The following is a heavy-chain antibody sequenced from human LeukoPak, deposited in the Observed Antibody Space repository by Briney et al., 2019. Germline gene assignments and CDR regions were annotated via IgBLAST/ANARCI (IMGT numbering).Heavy chain of an antibody. J-gene: IGHJ4*02. CDR3: ARRETGYSTGWYLH. Sequence: PGGSLRLSCVASGYTFIDYALHWVRQAPGKGLEWVAFSTYGGSDKEFADSVKGRSTISTDTSKNTGYLQIDNVSVEDTAVYYCARRETGYSTGWYLHWGQGTLVTVSS. V-gene: IGHV3-30*04. CDR2: STYGGSDK. D-gene: IGHD6-19*01. CDR1: GYTFIDYA.